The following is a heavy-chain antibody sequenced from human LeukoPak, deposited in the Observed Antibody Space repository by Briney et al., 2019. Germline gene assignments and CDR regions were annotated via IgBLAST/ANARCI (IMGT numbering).Heavy chain of an antibody. J-gene: IGHJ4*02. V-gene: IGHV3-23*01. D-gene: IGHD5-12*01. CDR1: QFTFRSYP. CDR3: AKQVAAPGPIDY. Sequence: GGSLRLSCAASQFTFRSYPMTWVRQAPGKGLEWVSSISRSGSATYYPDSVRGRFTISRDNSRNTLYLQMDSLRAEDTAVYYCAKQVAAPGPIDYWGQGTLVTVSS. CDR2: ISRSGSAT.